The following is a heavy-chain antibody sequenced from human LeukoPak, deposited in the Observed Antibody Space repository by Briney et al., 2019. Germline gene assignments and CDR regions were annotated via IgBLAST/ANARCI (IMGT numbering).Heavy chain of an antibody. CDR3: ARDLGITIFGVVSN. CDR2: ISSSSSYI. D-gene: IGHD3-3*01. J-gene: IGHJ4*02. CDR1: GFTFSSYS. V-gene: IGHV3-21*01. Sequence: PGGSLRLSCAASGFTFSSYSMNWVRQAPGKGLEWVSSISSSSSYIYYADSVKGRFTICRDNAKNSLYLQLNSLRAEDTAVYYCARDLGITIFGVVSNWGQGTLVTVSS.